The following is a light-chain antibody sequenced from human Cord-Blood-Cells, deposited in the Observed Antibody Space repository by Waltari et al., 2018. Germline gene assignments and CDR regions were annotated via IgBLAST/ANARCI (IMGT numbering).Light chain of an antibody. CDR2: ENN. CDR3: GTWDSSLSAYV. J-gene: IGLJ1*01. Sequence: QSVLTQPPSVSAAPGQKVTISCSGSSSNIGNNYVSCNQQLPGTAPKLLIYENNKRPSGIPDRFSGSKSGTSATLGITGLQTGDEADYYCGTWDSSLSAYVFGTGTKVTVL. V-gene: IGLV1-51*02. CDR1: SSNIGNNY.